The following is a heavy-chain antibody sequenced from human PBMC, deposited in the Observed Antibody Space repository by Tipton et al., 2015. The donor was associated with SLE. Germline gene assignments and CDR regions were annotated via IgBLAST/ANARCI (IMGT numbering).Heavy chain of an antibody. Sequence: TLSLTCTVSGGSITSSSYYWGWIRQPPGKGLEWIGSIYYSGSTYYNPSLKSRVTISVDTSKNQFSLKLSSVTAADTAVFYCARGWVGSRRYFDLWGRGTLVTVSS. D-gene: IGHD1-26*01. V-gene: IGHV4-39*01. CDR2: IYYSGST. CDR3: ARGWVGSRRYFDL. J-gene: IGHJ2*01. CDR1: GGSITSSSYY.